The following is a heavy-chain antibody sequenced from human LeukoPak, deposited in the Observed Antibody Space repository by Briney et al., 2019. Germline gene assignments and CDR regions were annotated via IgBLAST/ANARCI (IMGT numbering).Heavy chain of an antibody. Sequence: ASVKVSCKASGYTFTGYYMHWVRQAPGQGLEWMGWINPNSGGTNYAQKFQGRVTMTRDTSISTAYMELSRLRSDDTAVYYCARGDTMVRGVIITPYPFDYWGQGTLVTVSS. J-gene: IGHJ4*02. CDR1: GYTFTGYY. CDR2: INPNSGGT. V-gene: IGHV1-2*02. D-gene: IGHD3-10*01. CDR3: ARGDTMVRGVIITPYPFDY.